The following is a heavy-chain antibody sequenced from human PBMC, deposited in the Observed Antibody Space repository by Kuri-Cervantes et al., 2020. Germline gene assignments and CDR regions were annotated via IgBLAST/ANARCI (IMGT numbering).Heavy chain of an antibody. CDR3: ARGVYSSGWYLFFDY. D-gene: IGHD6-19*01. CDR2: FDLEDGET. CDR1: GHTLTELS. J-gene: IGHJ4*02. Sequence: ASVKVSCKVSGHTLTELSMHWVRQAPGKGLEWMGGFDLEDGETIYAQKFQARVTLTEDTSTDTAYMELSSLRSEDTAVYYCARGVYSSGWYLFFDYWGQGTLVTVSS. V-gene: IGHV1-24*01.